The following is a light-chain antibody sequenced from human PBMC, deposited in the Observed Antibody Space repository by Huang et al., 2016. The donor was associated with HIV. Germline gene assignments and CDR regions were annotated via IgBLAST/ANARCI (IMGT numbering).Light chain of an antibody. CDR2: GAT. Sequence: EIVLTQSPGTLSLSPGERATLSCRASQSVSSTYLAWYKQKSGQAPGRLIYGATNRATGIPDRFRGSGSGTDFTLTISRMEPEDFAVYYCQQYVSSPRTFGQGTKVEIK. J-gene: IGKJ1*01. CDR3: QQYVSSPRT. V-gene: IGKV3-20*01. CDR1: QSVSSTY.